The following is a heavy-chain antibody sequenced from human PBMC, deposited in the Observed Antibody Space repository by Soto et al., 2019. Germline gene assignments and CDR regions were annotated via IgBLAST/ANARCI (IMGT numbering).Heavy chain of an antibody. V-gene: IGHV3-23*01. J-gene: IGHJ6*02. CDR3: ANVKVRGYGMDV. Sequence: GGSLRLSCAASGFTFSSYSMNWVRQAPGKGLEWVSAISGSGGSTYYADSVKGRFTISRDNSKNTLYLQMNSLRAEDTAVYYCANVKVRGYGMDVWGQGTTVTVSS. CDR1: GFTFSSYS. CDR2: ISGSGGST. D-gene: IGHD3-10*01.